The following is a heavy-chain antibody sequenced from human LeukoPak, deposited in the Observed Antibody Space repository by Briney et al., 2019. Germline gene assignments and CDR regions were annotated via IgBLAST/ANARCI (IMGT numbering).Heavy chain of an antibody. J-gene: IGHJ3*02. CDR3: AKIPPYDILTGYYYDAFDI. D-gene: IGHD3-9*01. Sequence: PGGSLRLSCAASGFTFSSYAMSWVRQAPGKGLEWVAFIRYDGSNKYYADSVKGRFTISRDNSKNTLYLQMNSLRAEDTAVYYCAKIPPYDILTGYYYDAFDIWGQGTMVTVSS. CDR2: IRYDGSNK. CDR1: GFTFSSYA. V-gene: IGHV3-30*02.